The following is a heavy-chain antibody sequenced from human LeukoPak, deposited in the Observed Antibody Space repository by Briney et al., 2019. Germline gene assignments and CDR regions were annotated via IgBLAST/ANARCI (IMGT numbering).Heavy chain of an antibody. CDR2: IYSGGST. D-gene: IGHD3-22*01. J-gene: IGHJ3*02. V-gene: IGHV3-53*01. CDR1: GFTVSSNY. CDR3: ARVFDYYDISGDSVLDAFDI. Sequence: GGSLRLSCAASGFTVSSNYMSWVRQAPGKGLEWVSVIYSGGSTYYADSVKGRFTISRDNSKNTLYLQMNSLRAEDTAVYYCARVFDYYDISGDSVLDAFDIWGQGTMGTVSS.